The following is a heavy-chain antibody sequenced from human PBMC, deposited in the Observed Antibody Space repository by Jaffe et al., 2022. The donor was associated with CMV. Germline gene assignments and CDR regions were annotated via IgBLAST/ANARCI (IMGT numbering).Heavy chain of an antibody. D-gene: IGHD6-19*01. J-gene: IGHJ5*02. CDR3: ARDPEMNLGYSSGWFDP. V-gene: IGHV3-21*01. CDR2: ISSSSSYI. CDR1: GFTFSSYS. Sequence: EVQLVESGGGLVKPGGSLRLSCAASGFTFSSYSMNWVRQAPGKGLEWVSSISSSSSYIYYADSVKGRFTISRDNAKNSLYLQMNSLRAEDTAVYYCARDPEMNLGYSSGWFDPWGQGTLVTVSS.